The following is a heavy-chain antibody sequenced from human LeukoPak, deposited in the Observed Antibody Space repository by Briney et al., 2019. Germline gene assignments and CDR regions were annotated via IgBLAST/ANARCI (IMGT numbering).Heavy chain of an antibody. CDR1: GGSISSGSYY. CDR2: IYTSGST. Sequence: SETLSLTCTVAGGSISSGSYYSSWIRQPAGKGLEWIGRIYTSGSTNYNPSLKSRVTISVDTSKNQFSLKLSSVTAADTAVYYCARAWYSSGWSTYYYYYMDVWGKGTTVTISS. J-gene: IGHJ6*03. D-gene: IGHD6-19*01. CDR3: ARAWYSSGWSTYYYYYMDV. V-gene: IGHV4-61*02.